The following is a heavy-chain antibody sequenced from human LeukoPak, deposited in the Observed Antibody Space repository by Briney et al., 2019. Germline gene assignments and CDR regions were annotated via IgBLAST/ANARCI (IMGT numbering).Heavy chain of an antibody. D-gene: IGHD1-26*01. Sequence: GGSLRLSCAASGFTFRDYTMSWVRQAPGKGLEWVSSISSSSSYIYYADSVKGRFTISRANAKNSLYLQMNSLRAEDTAVYYCARGGVGALHFDYWGQGTLVTVSS. V-gene: IGHV3-21*01. J-gene: IGHJ4*02. CDR1: GFTFRDYT. CDR2: ISSSSSYI. CDR3: ARGGVGALHFDY.